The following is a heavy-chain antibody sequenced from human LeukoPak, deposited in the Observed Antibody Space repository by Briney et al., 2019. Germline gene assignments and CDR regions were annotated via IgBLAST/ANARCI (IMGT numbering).Heavy chain of an antibody. CDR3: ARRRYSSGWYLNY. CDR1: GGSISGSSYY. D-gene: IGHD6-19*01. V-gene: IGHV4-39*07. Sequence: SETLSLTCTVSGGSISGSSYYWGWIRQPPGKGLEWIGSIYYSGRTYYKPSLKSRVTISVDTSKSQFSLKLSSVTAADTAVYYCARRRYSSGWYLNYWGQGTLVTVSS. CDR2: IYYSGRT. J-gene: IGHJ4*02.